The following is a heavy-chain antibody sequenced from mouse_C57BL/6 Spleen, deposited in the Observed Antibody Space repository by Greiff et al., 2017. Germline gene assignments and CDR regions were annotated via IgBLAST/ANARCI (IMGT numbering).Heavy chain of an antibody. CDR1: GYTFTSYW. Sequence: QVQLQQPGAELVMPGASVKLSCKASGYTFTSYWMHWVKQRPGQGLEWIGALDPSDSYTNYHQKFKGKSTLTVDKSSSTAYMQLSSLTSEDSAVYYCARAAMVRDWYFDVWGTGTTVTVSS. CDR2: LDPSDSYT. V-gene: IGHV1-69*01. J-gene: IGHJ1*03. CDR3: ARAAMVRDWYFDV. D-gene: IGHD2-1*01.